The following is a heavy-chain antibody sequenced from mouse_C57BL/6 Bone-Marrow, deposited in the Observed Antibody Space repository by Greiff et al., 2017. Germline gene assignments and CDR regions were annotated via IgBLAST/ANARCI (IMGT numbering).Heavy chain of an antibody. V-gene: IGHV5-12*01. CDR1: GFTFSDYY. CDR3: ARQSVDGYYPNWYFDV. J-gene: IGHJ1*03. Sequence: EVKLMESGGGLVQPGGSLKLSCAASGFTFSDYYMYWVRQTPEKRLEWVAYISNGGGSTYHPDTVKGRFTISRDNAKNTLYLQMSRLKSEDTAMYYCARQSVDGYYPNWYFDVWGTGTTVTVSS. CDR2: ISNGGGST. D-gene: IGHD2-3*01.